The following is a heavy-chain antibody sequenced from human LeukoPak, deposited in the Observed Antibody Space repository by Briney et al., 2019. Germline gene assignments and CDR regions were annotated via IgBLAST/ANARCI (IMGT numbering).Heavy chain of an antibody. D-gene: IGHD1-1*01. CDR2: IKQDGSEK. V-gene: IGHV3-7*01. CDR3: ARDLPPWNYFDY. Sequence: PGGSLRLSCAASGFTFSNYWMSWVRQAPGKGLGWVANIKQDGSEKYYVDSVKGRFTISRDNAKNSLYLQMNSLRAEDTAMYYCARDLPPWNYFDYWGQGSLVTVSS. J-gene: IGHJ4*02. CDR1: GFTFSNYW.